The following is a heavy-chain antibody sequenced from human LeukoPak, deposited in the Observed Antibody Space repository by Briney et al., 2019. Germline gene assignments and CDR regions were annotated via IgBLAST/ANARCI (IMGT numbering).Heavy chain of an antibody. V-gene: IGHV3-30*18. J-gene: IGHJ4*02. Sequence: GGSLRLSCAASGFTFSTYAMHWVRQAPGKGLEWVALISSEGSDKYYTDSVKGRFTISRDNSKNTLYLQMDSLRDDDTAVYYCAKVGGGDYMGGDLDYWGQGTLVTVSS. CDR2: ISSEGSDK. D-gene: IGHD4-17*01. CDR3: AKVGGGDYMGGDLDY. CDR1: GFTFSTYA.